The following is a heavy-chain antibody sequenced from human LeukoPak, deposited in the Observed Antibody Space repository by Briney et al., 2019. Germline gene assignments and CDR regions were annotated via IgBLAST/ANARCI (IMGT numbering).Heavy chain of an antibody. D-gene: IGHD5-12*01. Sequence: ASVKVSCKASGYDFTNYAIHWVRQAPGQRLEWMGWINAGNGNTKYSQKFQGRVTLTRDTSANTAYMELSSLRSEDTAVYCCARGRGNSGYDWPYFDFWGQGTLVTVSS. CDR3: ARGRGNSGYDWPYFDF. CDR2: INAGNGNT. J-gene: IGHJ4*02. V-gene: IGHV1-3*01. CDR1: GYDFTNYA.